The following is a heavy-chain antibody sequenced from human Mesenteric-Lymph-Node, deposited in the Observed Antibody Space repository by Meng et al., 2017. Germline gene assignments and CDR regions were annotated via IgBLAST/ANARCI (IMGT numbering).Heavy chain of an antibody. V-gene: IGHV4-34*01. CDR2: INHSGST. CDR3: ARAVDSSGYYLRYYYYYGMDV. Sequence: GSLRLSCAVYGGSFSGYYWSWIRQPPGKGLEWIGEINHSGSTNYNPSLKSRVTISVDTSKNQFSLKLSSVTAADTAVYYCARAVDSSGYYLRYYYYYGMDVWGQGTTVTVSS. J-gene: IGHJ6*02. CDR1: GGSFSGYY. D-gene: IGHD3-22*01.